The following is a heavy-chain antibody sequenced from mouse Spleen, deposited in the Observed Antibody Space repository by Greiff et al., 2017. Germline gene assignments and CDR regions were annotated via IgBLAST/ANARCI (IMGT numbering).Heavy chain of an antibody. CDR2: INPSNGRT. V-gene: IGHV1S81*02. D-gene: IGHD1-1*01. CDR1: GYTFTSYW. Sequence: QVQLQQPGAELVKPGASVKLSCKASGYTFTSYWMHWVKQRPGQGLEWIGEINPSNGRTNYNEKFKSKATLTVDKSSSTAYMQLSSLTSEDSAVYYCAREDYYGSSGYWGQGTTLTVSS. CDR3: AREDYYGSSGY. J-gene: IGHJ2*01.